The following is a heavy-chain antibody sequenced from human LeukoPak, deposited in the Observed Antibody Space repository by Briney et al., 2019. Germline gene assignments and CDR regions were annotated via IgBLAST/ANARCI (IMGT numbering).Heavy chain of an antibody. Sequence: PGGSLRLSCAAPGFTFSSYGMHWVRQAPGKGLEWVANIKQDGSEKYYVDSVKGRFTISRDNAKNSLYLQMNSLRAEDTAVYYCARGRWYDQSYYFDYWGQGTLVTVSS. D-gene: IGHD6-13*01. V-gene: IGHV3-7*04. CDR2: IKQDGSEK. J-gene: IGHJ4*02. CDR1: GFTFSSYG. CDR3: ARGRWYDQSYYFDY.